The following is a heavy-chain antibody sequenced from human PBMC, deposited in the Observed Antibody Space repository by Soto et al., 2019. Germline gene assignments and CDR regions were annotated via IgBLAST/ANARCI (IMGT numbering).Heavy chain of an antibody. CDR1: GGSLSSSSYY. J-gene: IGHJ6*03. CDR2: IYNGGST. D-gene: IGHD1-1*01. CDR3: AGFSGTFNFYYYMHV. V-gene: IGHV4-39*01. Sequence: SETLSLTCTVSGGSLSSSSYYWVWIRQPPGMGLEWIATIYNGGSTYYNPSLKSRVTISVDTSKNQFSLKLSSVTAADTAVYYCAGFSGTFNFYYYMHVWGKGTTVTVSS.